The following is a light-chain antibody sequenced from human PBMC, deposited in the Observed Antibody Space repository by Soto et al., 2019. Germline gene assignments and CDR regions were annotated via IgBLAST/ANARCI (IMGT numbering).Light chain of an antibody. CDR2: EVS. V-gene: IGLV2-14*01. CDR1: SSDVGGYNY. CDR3: SSYTITNTLV. Sequence: QSALTQPASVSGSPGQSITISCTGTSSDVGGYNYVSWYQQYPGKAPKIMIYEVSNRPSGVSNRFSGSKYGNTASLTISGLQSEDEADYYCSSYTITNTLVFGGGTKLTVL. J-gene: IGLJ3*02.